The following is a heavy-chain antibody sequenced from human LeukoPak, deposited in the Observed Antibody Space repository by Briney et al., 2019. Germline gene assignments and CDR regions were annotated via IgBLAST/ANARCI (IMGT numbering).Heavy chain of an antibody. V-gene: IGHV4-39*01. Sequence: SETLSLTCTVSGGSISSSSYYSGSIRQPPGKGLERIGSIYYSGSTYYNPSPKSRVTISVDTSKNQFSLKLSSVTAADTAVYYCFLQPEEGIRYCSSTSCYTRGGFDPWGQGTLVTVSS. CDR3: FLQPEEGIRYCSSTSCYTRGGFDP. J-gene: IGHJ5*02. CDR1: GGSISSSSYY. D-gene: IGHD2-2*02. CDR2: IYYSGST.